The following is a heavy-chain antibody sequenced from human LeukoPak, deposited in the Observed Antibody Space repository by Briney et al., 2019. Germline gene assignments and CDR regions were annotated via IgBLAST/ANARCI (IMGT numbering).Heavy chain of an antibody. CDR2: ISSSTIYI. CDR1: GFTFSSYS. D-gene: IGHD1-14*01. J-gene: IGHJ4*02. Sequence: TGGSLRLSCAASGFTFSSYSMNWVRQAPGKGLEWVSSISSSTIYIYDADSVKGRFTISRDNAKNTLYLEINSLRAEDTAMYYCARENSGEGFDYWSQGTLVTVSS. CDR3: ARENSGEGFDY. V-gene: IGHV3-21*06.